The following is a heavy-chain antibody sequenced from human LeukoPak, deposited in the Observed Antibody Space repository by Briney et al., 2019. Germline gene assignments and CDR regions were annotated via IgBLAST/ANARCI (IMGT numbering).Heavy chain of an antibody. J-gene: IGHJ3*02. CDR3: ARVPRREGSSWYGHDAFDI. CDR2: INHSGST. D-gene: IGHD6-13*01. V-gene: IGHV4-34*01. CDR1: GGSFSGYY. Sequence: SETLSLTCAVYGGSFSGYYWSWIRQPPGKGLEWIGEINHSGSTNYNPSLKSRVTISVDTSKNQFSLKLSSVTAADTAVSYCARVPRREGSSWYGHDAFDIWGQGTMVTVSS.